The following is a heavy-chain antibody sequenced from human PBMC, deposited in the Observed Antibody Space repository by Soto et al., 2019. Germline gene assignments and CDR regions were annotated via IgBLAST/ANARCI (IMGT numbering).Heavy chain of an antibody. V-gene: IGHV3-30-3*01. CDR3: ARVLRIRGGRYYYGMDV. D-gene: IGHD3-10*01. Sequence: GQLVESGGGVAQPGRSLRLSCAASGFTFSSYAMHWVRQTPGQGLERVAVISYDGSNKYYADSVKGRFTISRDNSNDTVYLQMNSLRTEDTAVYFCARVLRIRGGRYYYGMDVWGQGTTVTVSS. J-gene: IGHJ6*02. CDR1: GFTFSSYA. CDR2: ISYDGSNK.